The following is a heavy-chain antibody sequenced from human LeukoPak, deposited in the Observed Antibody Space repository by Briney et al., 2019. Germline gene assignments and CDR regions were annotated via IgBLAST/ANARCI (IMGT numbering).Heavy chain of an antibody. CDR3: ARNVPSTGDFVY. CDR1: GYTITSYD. Sequence: ASVKVSCKASGYTITSYDINWVRQATGQGLEWMGWMNPNSGNTGYAQKFQGRVTMTRDTSISTAYMELSSLTSEDTAVYYCARNVPSTGDFVYWGQGTLVTVSS. J-gene: IGHJ4*02. D-gene: IGHD3-10*01. V-gene: IGHV1-8*01. CDR2: MNPNSGNT.